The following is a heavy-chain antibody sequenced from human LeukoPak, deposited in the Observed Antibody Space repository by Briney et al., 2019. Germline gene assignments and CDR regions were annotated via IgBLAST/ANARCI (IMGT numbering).Heavy chain of an antibody. D-gene: IGHD2-15*01. CDR3: AKQLGYCSDGSCYFPY. J-gene: IGHJ4*02. CDR1: GFTFSSSA. CDR2: ISNNGGYT. V-gene: IGHV3-23*01. Sequence: GGSLRLSCAAPGFTFSSSAMSWVRQAPGKGLEWVSAISNNGGYTYYADSVQGRFTISRDNSKSTLCLQMNSLRAEDTAVYYCAKQLGYCSDGSCYFPYWGLGTLVTVSS.